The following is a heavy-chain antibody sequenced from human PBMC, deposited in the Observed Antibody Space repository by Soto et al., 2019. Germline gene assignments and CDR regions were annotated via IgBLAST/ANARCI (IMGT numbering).Heavy chain of an antibody. CDR1: GFTFSSYA. D-gene: IGHD6-19*01. J-gene: IGHJ3*02. V-gene: IGHV3-23*01. Sequence: EVQLLESGGGLVQPGGSLRLSCAASGFTFSSYAMSWVRQAPGKGLEWVSDISGSGGSTYYADSVKGRFTISSDNSKNTLDLQMNSLRAEDTAVYYCAKDYTISSGCLYAFDIWGQGTMVTVSS. CDR3: AKDYTISSGCLYAFDI. CDR2: ISGSGGST.